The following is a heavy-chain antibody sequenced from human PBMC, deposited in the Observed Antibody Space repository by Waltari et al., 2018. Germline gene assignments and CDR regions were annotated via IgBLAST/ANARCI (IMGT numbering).Heavy chain of an antibody. Sequence: EVQLVESGGGLVQPGGSLRLPCAASGFDFSSYRMNWVRQAPGKGLEWVSYISSISSTIYYADSVKVRFTISRDNAKNSLYLQMNSLRAEDTAVYYCASPDFGGASGYFDYWGQGTLVTVSS. CDR1: GFDFSSYR. CDR3: ASPDFGGASGYFDY. CDR2: ISSISSTI. D-gene: IGHD3-16*01. V-gene: IGHV3-48*04. J-gene: IGHJ4*02.